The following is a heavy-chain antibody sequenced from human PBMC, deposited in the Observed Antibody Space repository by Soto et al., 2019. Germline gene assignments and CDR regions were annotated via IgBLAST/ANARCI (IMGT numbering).Heavy chain of an antibody. V-gene: IGHV4-31*03. CDR1: GCSISSCGYY. J-gene: IGHJ4*02. CDR2: IYYSGST. Sequence: QVQLQESGPGLVKPSQTLSLTCTVSGCSISSCGYYWSWIRQHPGKGLEWIGYIYYSGSTYYNPYLKSRVTRSVDTSKNQFCLKLSAVTAADTAVDYCARAPLDGGQGTRVPVSS. CDR3: ARAPLD.